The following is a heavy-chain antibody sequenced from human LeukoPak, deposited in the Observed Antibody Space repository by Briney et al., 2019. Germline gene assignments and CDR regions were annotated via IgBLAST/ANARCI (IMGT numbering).Heavy chain of an antibody. J-gene: IGHJ4*02. Sequence: SETLSLTCTVSGGSISSSSYYWGWIRQPPGKGLEWIVRIYHSGSTYYSPSLKSRVTISVDTSKNQFSLKLSSVTAADTAVYYCARVPETHFDYWGQGILVTVSS. V-gene: IGHV4-39*07. CDR2: IYHSGST. CDR1: GGSISSSSYY. CDR3: ARVPETHFDY.